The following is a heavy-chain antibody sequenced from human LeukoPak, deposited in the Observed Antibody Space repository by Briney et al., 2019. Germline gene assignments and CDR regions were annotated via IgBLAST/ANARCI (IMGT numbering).Heavy chain of an antibody. V-gene: IGHV3-48*04. Sequence: PGGSLRLSCAASGFTFSSYSMNWVRQAPGKGLERVSYISNTGNTIYYADSVKGRFTISRNNAKNSLYLQMNSLRTEDTALYSCARGIWFPPWGQGTLVT. CDR1: GFTFSSYS. J-gene: IGHJ5*02. CDR3: ARGIWFPP. CDR2: ISNTGNTI.